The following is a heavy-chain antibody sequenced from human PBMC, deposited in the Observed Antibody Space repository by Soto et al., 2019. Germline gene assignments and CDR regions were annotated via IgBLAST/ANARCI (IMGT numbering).Heavy chain of an antibody. D-gene: IGHD6-19*01. CDR3: AREGRGWHKGDY. CDR1: GFTFSSYS. J-gene: IGHJ4*02. V-gene: IGHV3-21*01. Sequence: EVQLVESGGGLVKPGGSLRLSCAASGFTFSSYSMNWVRQAPGKGLEWVSSISSSSSYIYYADSVKGRFTISRDNAKNSLYLQMNSLRAEDTAVYYCAREGRGWHKGDYWGQGTLVTVSS. CDR2: ISSSSSYI.